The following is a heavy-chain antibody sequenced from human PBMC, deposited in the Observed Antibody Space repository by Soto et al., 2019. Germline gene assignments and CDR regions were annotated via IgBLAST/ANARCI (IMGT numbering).Heavy chain of an antibody. CDR1: GYTFSSYT. CDR3: ARDSPPFDY. Sequence: QVQLVQSGAEVKKSGASVKVSCKASGYTFSSYTISWVRQAPGQGLEWMGWISAYNGNTKYAQKLQDRVTMTTDTSTNTADMELRSLRSDDTAVYYCARDSPPFDYWGQGTLVTVSS. CDR2: ISAYNGNT. V-gene: IGHV1-18*01. J-gene: IGHJ4*02.